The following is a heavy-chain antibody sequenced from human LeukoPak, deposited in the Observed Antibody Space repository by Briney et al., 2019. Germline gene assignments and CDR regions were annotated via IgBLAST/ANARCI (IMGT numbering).Heavy chain of an antibody. D-gene: IGHD1-26*01. J-gene: IGHJ5*02. CDR2: MNPNSGNT. V-gene: IGHV1-8*01. Sequence: ASVKVSCKASGYTFTNYDINWVRQATGQGLEWMGWMNPNSGNTGYAQKFQGRVTMTRNTSISTAYMELSSLRSEDTALYYCARDIAGATKGGWFDTWGQGTPITVSS. CDR3: ARDIAGATKGGWFDT. CDR1: GYTFTNYD.